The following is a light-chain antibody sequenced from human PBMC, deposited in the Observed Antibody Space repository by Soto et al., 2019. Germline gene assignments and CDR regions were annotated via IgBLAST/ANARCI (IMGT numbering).Light chain of an antibody. CDR3: QVNANSPPKYT. Sequence: EIVLTQSPGTLSLSPGERATLSCRASQTISSSDLAWYQQKPGQAPRLLIFGASSRAPDIPDRFSGSGSGTDFTLTISRLDPEDFAVYYCQVNANSPPKYTFGQGTKLEI. J-gene: IGKJ2*01. CDR1: QTISSSD. V-gene: IGKV3-20*01. CDR2: GAS.